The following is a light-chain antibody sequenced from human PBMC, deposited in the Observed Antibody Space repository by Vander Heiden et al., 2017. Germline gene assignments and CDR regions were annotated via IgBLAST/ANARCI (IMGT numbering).Light chain of an antibody. CDR1: QSISSY. CDR3: QQSYSTPRLT. J-gene: IGKJ4*01. V-gene: IGKV1-39*01. CDR2: AAS. Sequence: DIRMTQSPYSLSASVGERVTITCRASQSISSYLSWYQQKPGKATKLLIYAASSLQSGVTSRFSGSGSGTDFTLTISSLQPEDFATYYCQQSYSTPRLTFGGGTKVEIK.